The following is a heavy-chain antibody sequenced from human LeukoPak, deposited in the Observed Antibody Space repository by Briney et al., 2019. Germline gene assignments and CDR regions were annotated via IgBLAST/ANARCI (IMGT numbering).Heavy chain of an antibody. CDR3: ARCGFGSSWYDYYYGMDV. V-gene: IGHV3-30*03. CDR2: ISYDGSNK. D-gene: IGHD6-13*01. Sequence: GGSLRLSCAASGFTFSSYGMHWVRQAPGKGLEWVAVISYDGSNKYYADSVKGRFTISRDNSKNTLYLQMNSLRAEDTAVYHCARCGFGSSWYDYYYGMDVWGQGTTVTVSS. J-gene: IGHJ6*02. CDR1: GFTFSSYG.